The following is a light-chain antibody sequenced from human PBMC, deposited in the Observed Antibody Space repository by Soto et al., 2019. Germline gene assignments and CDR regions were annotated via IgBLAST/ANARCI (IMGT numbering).Light chain of an antibody. Sequence: EIVLTQSPGTLSVSQGERATLSCRASQTISSNYLAWYQQKPGQAPSLLIYGTSSRATGIPDRFSGSGSGTDFTLTISSLDPEDSAIYYCQQYGSWTFGQGTKVEIK. CDR2: GTS. CDR1: QTISSNY. CDR3: QQYGSWT. J-gene: IGKJ1*01. V-gene: IGKV3-20*01.